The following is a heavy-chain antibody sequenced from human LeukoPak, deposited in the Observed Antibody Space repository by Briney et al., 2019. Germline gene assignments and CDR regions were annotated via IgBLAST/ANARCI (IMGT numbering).Heavy chain of an antibody. J-gene: IGHJ3*02. V-gene: IGHV1-8*03. CDR1: GYTFTSYD. D-gene: IGHD4-11*01. CDR3: ASRGGLTTLDAFDI. CDR2: MNPNSGNT. Sequence: ASVKVSCKASGYTFTSYDINWMRQATGQGLEWMGWMNPNSGNTGYAQKFQGRVTITRNTSISTAYMELSSLRSEDTAVYYCASRGGLTTLDAFDIWGQGTMVTVSS.